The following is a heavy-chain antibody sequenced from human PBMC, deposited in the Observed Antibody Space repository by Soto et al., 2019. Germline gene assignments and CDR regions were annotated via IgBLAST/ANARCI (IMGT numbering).Heavy chain of an antibody. CDR2: ISAYNGNT. D-gene: IGHD3-22*01. CDR1: GYTFTSYG. J-gene: IGHJ4*02. V-gene: IGHV1-18*01. Sequence: ASVKVSCTASGYTFTSYGISWVRQAPGQGLEWMGWISAYNGNTNYAQKLQGRVTMTTDTSTSTAYMELRSLRSDDTAVYYCARVPYYYDSSGYYNGYWGQGTLVTVSS. CDR3: ARVPYYYDSSGYYNGY.